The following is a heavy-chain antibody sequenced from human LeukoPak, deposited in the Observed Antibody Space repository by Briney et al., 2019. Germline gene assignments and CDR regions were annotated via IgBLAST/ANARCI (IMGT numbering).Heavy chain of an antibody. V-gene: IGHV3-7*01. J-gene: IGHJ4*02. CDR3: ARDTYRFDDY. CDR1: GFTVSNNY. CDR2: IKEDGGDK. Sequence: GGSLRLSCTASGFTVSNNYMTWVRQAPGKGLEWVASIKEDGGDKYYMDSVKGRFTISRDNAKNSLYLQINSLRAEDTAVYYCARDTYRFDDYWGQGTLVTVSS. D-gene: IGHD2-2*01.